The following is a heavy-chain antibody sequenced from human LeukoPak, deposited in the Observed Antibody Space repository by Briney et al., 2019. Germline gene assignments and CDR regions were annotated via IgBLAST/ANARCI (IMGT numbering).Heavy chain of an antibody. V-gene: IGHV3-23*01. Sequence: PGGSLRLSCAVSGFTFSTYAVNWVRQAPGKGLEWVSNISYSGGRTYYADAEKRRFTISRDNSKNTLYLQMNSLRAEDRAMYYCAKDPVGRNLQYYFDYWGQGTLVTVSS. J-gene: IGHJ4*02. CDR2: ISYSGGRT. CDR3: AKDPVGRNLQYYFDY. D-gene: IGHD4-23*01. CDR1: GFTFSTYA.